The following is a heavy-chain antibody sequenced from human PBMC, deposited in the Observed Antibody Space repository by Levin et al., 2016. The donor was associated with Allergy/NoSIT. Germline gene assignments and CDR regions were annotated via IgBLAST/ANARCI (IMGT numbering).Heavy chain of an antibody. V-gene: IGHV4-39*07. Sequence: RQPPGKGLEWIGSIYYSGSTYYNPSLKSRVTISVDTSKNQFSLKLSSVTAADTAVYYCARSSSSWYSRHFDYWGQGTLVTVSS. J-gene: IGHJ4*02. D-gene: IGHD6-13*01. CDR3: ARSSSSWYSRHFDY. CDR2: IYYSGST.